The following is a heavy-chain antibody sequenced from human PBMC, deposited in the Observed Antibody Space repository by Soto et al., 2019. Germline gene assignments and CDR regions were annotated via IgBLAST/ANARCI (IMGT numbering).Heavy chain of an antibody. CDR2: INSDGSST. CDR3: ARGIGENGYYYYGMDV. Sequence: PGGSLRLSCAASGFTFSSYWMHWVRQAPGKGLVWVSRINSDGSSTSYADSVKGRFTISRDNAKNTLYLQMNSLRAEDTAVYYCARGIGENGYYYYGMDVWGQGTTVTVSS. V-gene: IGHV3-74*01. J-gene: IGHJ6*02. D-gene: IGHD2-8*01. CDR1: GFTFSSYW.